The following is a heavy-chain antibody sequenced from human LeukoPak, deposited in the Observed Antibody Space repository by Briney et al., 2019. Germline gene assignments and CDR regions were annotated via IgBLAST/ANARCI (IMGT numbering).Heavy chain of an antibody. CDR2: INHSGST. CDR1: GGSFSGYC. D-gene: IGHD6-19*01. J-gene: IGHJ4*02. V-gene: IGHV4-34*01. CDR3: ARGSRQWLVRYFDY. Sequence: PSETLSLTCAVYGGSFSGYCWSWIRQPPGKGLEWIGEINHSGSTNYNPSLKSRVTISVDTSKNQFSLKLSSVTAADTAVYYCARGSRQWLVRYFDYWGQGTLVTVSS.